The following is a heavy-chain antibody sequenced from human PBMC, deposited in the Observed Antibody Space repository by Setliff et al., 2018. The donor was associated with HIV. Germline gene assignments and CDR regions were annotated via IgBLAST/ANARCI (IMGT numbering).Heavy chain of an antibody. CDR1: GYTFTSYA. CDR2: INTNTGNP. Sequence: GASVKVSCKASGYTFTSYAMNWVRQAPGQGLEWMGWINTNTGNPTYAQGFTGRFVFSLDTSVSTAYLQISSLKAEDTAVYYFARGTGAYGSGSYYNLPLYYFDYWGQGTLVTVSS. J-gene: IGHJ4*02. D-gene: IGHD3-10*01. CDR3: ARGTGAYGSGSYYNLPLYYFDY. V-gene: IGHV7-4-1*02.